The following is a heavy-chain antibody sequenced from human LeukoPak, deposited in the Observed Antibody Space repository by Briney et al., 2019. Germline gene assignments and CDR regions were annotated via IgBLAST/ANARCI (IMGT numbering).Heavy chain of an antibody. CDR2: IKNKNRGQTT. J-gene: IGHJ1*01. CDR1: GFIFPNAW. V-gene: IGHV3-15*01. Sequence: GGSLSLSCAASGFIFPNAWMHWVRQAPGKGLDWVGRIKNKNRGQTTNYIPPVKGRFTISRDDSRNTLYLEMDSLQTEDTAVYHCVTDGGLLPYYLTYWGQGTLVTVSS. CDR3: VTDGGLLPYYLTY. D-gene: IGHD3-10*01.